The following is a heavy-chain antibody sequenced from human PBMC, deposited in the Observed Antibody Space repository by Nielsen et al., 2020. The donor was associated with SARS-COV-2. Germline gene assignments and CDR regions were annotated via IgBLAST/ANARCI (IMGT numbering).Heavy chain of an antibody. CDR2: INPSGGIS. V-gene: IGHV1-46*01. D-gene: IGHD6-13*01. CDR3: AREEVHSSSWSGGDDY. J-gene: IGHJ4*02. CDR1: GYMFTNYY. Sequence: ASVKVYCKASGYMFTNYYMHWVRQAPGQGLEWMGIINPSGGISSYAQKFQGRVTMTSDTSTNTVYMELSSLRSEDTAVYYCAREEVHSSSWSGGDDYWGQGTLVTVSS.